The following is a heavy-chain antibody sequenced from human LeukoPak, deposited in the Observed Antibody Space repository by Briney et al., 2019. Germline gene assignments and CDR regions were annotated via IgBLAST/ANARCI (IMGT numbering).Heavy chain of an antibody. CDR2: IWYDGSNK. D-gene: IGHD3-22*01. Sequence: GGSLRLSCAASGFTFSSYGMHWVRQAPGKGLEWVAIIWYDGSNKYYADSVKGRFTISRDNSKNTLYLQMNSLRAEDTAVYYCAKDRANYYYDSSVFDYWGQGTLVTVSS. CDR3: AKDRANYYYDSSVFDY. J-gene: IGHJ4*02. V-gene: IGHV3-33*06. CDR1: GFTFSSYG.